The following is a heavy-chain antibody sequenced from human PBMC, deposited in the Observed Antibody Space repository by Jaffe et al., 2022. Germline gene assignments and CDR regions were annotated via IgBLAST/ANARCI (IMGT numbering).Heavy chain of an antibody. V-gene: IGHV4-38-2*01. CDR1: GYSISSGYY. J-gene: IGHJ3*02. CDR2: IYHSGST. CDR3: ARRLSYYDILTGYWYDAFDI. D-gene: IGHD3-9*01. Sequence: QVQLQESGPGLVKPSETLSLTCAVSGYSISSGYYWGWIRQPPGKGLEWIGSIYHSGSTYYNPSLKSRVTISVDTSKNQFSLKLSSVTAADTAVYYCARRLSYYDILTGYWYDAFDIWGQGTMVTVSS.